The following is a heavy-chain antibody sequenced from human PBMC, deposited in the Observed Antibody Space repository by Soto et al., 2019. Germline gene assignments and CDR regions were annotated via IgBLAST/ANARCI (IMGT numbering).Heavy chain of an antibody. CDR1: GFTFSSYW. CDR2: INTDGRST. D-gene: IGHD6-6*01. V-gene: IGHV3-74*01. Sequence: EVQLVESGGGLVQSGGSLRLSCAASGFTFSSYWMHWVRQVPGKGLVWVSRINTDGRSTSYADSVKGRFIISRDNAKKTVHLQMNSLRAEDTAVYYCSRDLGSSSSFDYWGQGTLVTVSS. J-gene: IGHJ4*02. CDR3: SRDLGSSSSFDY.